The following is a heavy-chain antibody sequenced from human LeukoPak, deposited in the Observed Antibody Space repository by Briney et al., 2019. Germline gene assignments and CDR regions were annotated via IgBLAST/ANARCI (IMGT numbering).Heavy chain of an antibody. J-gene: IGHJ6*03. CDR1: GGSISSYY. CDR3: ARDFPDYYGSGSGYYYYMDV. Sequence: SETLSLTCTVSGGSISSYYWSWIRQPPGKGLEWIGYIYYSGSTTYNPSLKSRVTISVDTSKNQFSLKLSSVTAADTAVYYCARDFPDYYGSGSGYYYYMDVWGKGTTVTISS. D-gene: IGHD3-10*01. CDR2: IYYSGST. V-gene: IGHV4-59*01.